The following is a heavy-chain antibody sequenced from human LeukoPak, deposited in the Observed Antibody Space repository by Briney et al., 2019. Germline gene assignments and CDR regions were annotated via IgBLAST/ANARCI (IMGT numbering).Heavy chain of an antibody. J-gene: IGHJ4*02. V-gene: IGHV3-48*03. CDR1: GFTFSDYE. CDR2: ISTSGSTT. D-gene: IGHD3-10*02. CDR3: ARGALHVFDY. Sequence: GGALRLSCAASGFTFSDYEINWVRQAPGKGLEWVSCISTSGSTTYYADSVKGRFTISRDNAKNSLFLQMNTLTAEDTAVYYCARGALHVFDYWGQGTPVTVSS.